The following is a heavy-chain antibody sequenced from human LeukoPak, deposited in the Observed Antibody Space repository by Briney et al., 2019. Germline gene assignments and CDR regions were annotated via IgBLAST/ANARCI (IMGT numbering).Heavy chain of an antibody. V-gene: IGHV1-2*02. CDR3: ARGGPYDILTGYYNVIDY. J-gene: IGHJ4*02. CDR2: INPNSGGT. CDR1: GYTFTGYY. Sequence: ASVEVSCKASGYTFTGYYMHWVRQAPGQGLEWMGWINPNSGGTNYAQKFQGRVTMTRDTSISTAYMELSRLRSDDTAVYYCARGGPYDILTGYYNVIDYWGQGTLVTVSS. D-gene: IGHD3-9*01.